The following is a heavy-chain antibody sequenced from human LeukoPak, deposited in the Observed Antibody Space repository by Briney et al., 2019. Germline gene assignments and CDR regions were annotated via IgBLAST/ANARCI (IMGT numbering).Heavy chain of an antibody. CDR2: IIPIFGTA. Sequence: GASVKVSCKASGGTFSSYAISWVRQAPGQGLEWMGGIIPIFGTANYAQKFQGRITITADESTSTAYMELSSLRPEDTAVYYCARGRELHFDYWGQGTLVTVSS. CDR1: GGTFSSYA. D-gene: IGHD1-26*01. J-gene: IGHJ4*02. V-gene: IGHV1-69*13. CDR3: ARGRELHFDY.